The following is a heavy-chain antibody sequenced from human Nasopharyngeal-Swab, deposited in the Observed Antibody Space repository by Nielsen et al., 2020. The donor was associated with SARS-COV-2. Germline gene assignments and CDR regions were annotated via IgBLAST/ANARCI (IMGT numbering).Heavy chain of an antibody. CDR2: IYPGECDT. J-gene: IGHJ6*02. CDR1: GFRFSTYW. Sequence: GESLKISCKGSGFRFSTYWINWVRQMPGKGLEWMGIIYPGECDTRYSPSFQGQVSISVDKSITTPYLQWNSLKASDTATYFCAIDYGSETYGVDVWGQGTRVTDSS. CDR3: AIDYGSETYGVDV. D-gene: IGHD3-10*01. V-gene: IGHV5-51*01.